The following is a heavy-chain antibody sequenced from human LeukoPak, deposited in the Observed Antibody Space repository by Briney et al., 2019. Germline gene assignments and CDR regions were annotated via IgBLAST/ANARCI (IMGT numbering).Heavy chain of an antibody. D-gene: IGHD3-16*01. CDR1: GFTFSSYA. CDR2: ISGSGGST. V-gene: IGHV3-23*01. J-gene: IGHJ4*02. CDR3: AKDLGASSVAFFDY. Sequence: GGSLRLSCAASGFTFSSYAMSWVRQAPGKGLEWVSAISGSGGSTYYADSVKGRFTISRDNSKNTLYLQMNSLRAEDTAVYYCAKDLGASSVAFFDYWGREPWSPSPQ.